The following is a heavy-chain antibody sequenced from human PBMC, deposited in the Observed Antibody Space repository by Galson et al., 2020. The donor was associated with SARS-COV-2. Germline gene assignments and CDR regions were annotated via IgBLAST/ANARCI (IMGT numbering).Heavy chain of an antibody. CDR2: ISNTRIYM. Sequence: KIGESLKISCVASGFIFSSYSMNWVRQAPGKGLEWVSSISNTRIYMSYADSVQGRFTISRDNAKNSLYLQMNSLRDEDTAVYYCARDFTLWGYYDLKEGNALDVWGQGTMVTVSS. CDR1: GFIFSSYS. J-gene: IGHJ3*01. V-gene: IGHV3-21*01. CDR3: ARDFTLWGYYDLKEGNALDV. D-gene: IGHD3-22*01.